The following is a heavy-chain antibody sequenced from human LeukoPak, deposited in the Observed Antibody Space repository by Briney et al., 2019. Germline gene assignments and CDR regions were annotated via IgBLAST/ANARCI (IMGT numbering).Heavy chain of an antibody. Sequence: GGSLRLSCAASGFTFSSYAMSWVRQAPGKGLEWVSAISGSGGSTYYADSVKGRFTISRDNSKNTLYLQMNSLRAEDTAVYYCAKGRRIGYCSSTSCRGYYYYYGMDVWGQGTTVTVSS. CDR1: GFTFSSYA. D-gene: IGHD2-2*01. V-gene: IGHV3-23*01. CDR3: AKGRRIGYCSSTSCRGYYYYYGMDV. J-gene: IGHJ6*02. CDR2: ISGSGGST.